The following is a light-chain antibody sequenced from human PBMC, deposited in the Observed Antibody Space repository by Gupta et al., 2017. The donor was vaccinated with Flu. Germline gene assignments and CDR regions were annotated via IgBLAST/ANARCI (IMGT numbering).Light chain of an antibody. CDR1: QNLRSST. Sequence: ERGTRSCRASQNLRSSTLARYQQKPGQAPRLLIYGDSRRATGIPDRFSGSGSGTDFTLTISRLEPEDFAVYYCQQYARSPLTFGGGTKVEIK. J-gene: IGKJ4*01. CDR2: GDS. V-gene: IGKV3-20*01. CDR3: QQYARSPLT.